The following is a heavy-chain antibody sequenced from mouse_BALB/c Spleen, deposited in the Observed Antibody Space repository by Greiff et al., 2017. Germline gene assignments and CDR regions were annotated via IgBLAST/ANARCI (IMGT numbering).Heavy chain of an antibody. CDR1: GFSLTSYG. V-gene: IGHV2-9*02. CDR3: ARAFYGYVYAMDY. Sequence: VKVVESGPGLVAPSQSLSITCTVSGFSLTSYGVHWVRQPPGKGLEWLGVIWAGGSTNYNSALMSRLSISKDNSKSQVFLKMNSLQTDDTAMYYCARAFYGYVYAMDYWGQGTSVTVSS. J-gene: IGHJ4*01. CDR2: IWAGGST. D-gene: IGHD2-9*01.